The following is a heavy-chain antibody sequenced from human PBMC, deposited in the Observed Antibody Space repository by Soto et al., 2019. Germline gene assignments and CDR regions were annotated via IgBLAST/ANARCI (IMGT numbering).Heavy chain of an antibody. V-gene: IGHV1-69*13. Sequence: SVKVSCKASGGSFSSYAISWVRQAPGQGLEWMGGIIPIFGTPSYAQKFQGRVTITADESTSTAYMELSSLRPEDTAVYYCAREYRSSSGRFDNWGQGTLVTVSS. CDR2: IIPIFGTP. CDR1: GGSFSSYA. D-gene: IGHD6-6*01. J-gene: IGHJ4*02. CDR3: AREYRSSSGRFDN.